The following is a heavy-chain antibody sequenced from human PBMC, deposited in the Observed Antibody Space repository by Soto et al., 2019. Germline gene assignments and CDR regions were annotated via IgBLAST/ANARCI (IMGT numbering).Heavy chain of an antibody. V-gene: IGHV3-30*18. Sequence: GGSLRLSCAASGFTFSSYGMHWVRQAPGKGLEWVAVISYDGSNKYYADSVKGRFTISRDNSKNTLYLQMNSLRAEDTAVYYCAKGAYSSPNYFDYWGQGTLVTVSS. D-gene: IGHD6-13*01. CDR3: AKGAYSSPNYFDY. CDR2: ISYDGSNK. J-gene: IGHJ4*02. CDR1: GFTFSSYG.